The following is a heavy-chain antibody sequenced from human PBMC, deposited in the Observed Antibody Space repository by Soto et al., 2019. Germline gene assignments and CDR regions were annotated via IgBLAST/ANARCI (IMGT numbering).Heavy chain of an antibody. J-gene: IGHJ4*02. CDR3: AKCSGIWFGELPPDY. D-gene: IGHD3-10*01. CDR1: GFTFSSYG. Sequence: QVQLVESGGGVVQPGRSLRLSCAASGFTFSSYGMHWVRQAPGKGLEWVAVISYDGSNKYYADSVKGRFTISRDNSKNTLYLQMNSLRAEDTAVYYCAKCSGIWFGELPPDYWGQGTLVTVSS. V-gene: IGHV3-30*18. CDR2: ISYDGSNK.